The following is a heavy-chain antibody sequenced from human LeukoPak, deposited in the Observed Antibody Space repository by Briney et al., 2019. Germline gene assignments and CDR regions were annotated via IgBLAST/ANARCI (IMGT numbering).Heavy chain of an antibody. CDR1: GGSLSSYY. V-gene: IGHV4-59*01. D-gene: IGHD2-2*01. CDR3: AGVPAAYYYYYYMDV. CDR2: IYYSGST. Sequence: SEALSLTCTVSGGSLSSYYWRWIRLAPRKGLEWIGYIYYSGSTNYNPSLKSRVTISVDTSKNQFSLKLSSVTAADTAVYYCAGVPAAYYYYYYMDVWGKGTTVTVSS. J-gene: IGHJ6*03.